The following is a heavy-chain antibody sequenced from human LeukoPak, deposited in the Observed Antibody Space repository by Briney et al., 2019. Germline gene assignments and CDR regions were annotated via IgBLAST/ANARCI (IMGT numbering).Heavy chain of an antibody. V-gene: IGHV4-39*02. D-gene: IGHD3-16*02. Sequence: PSETLSLTCTVSGGSITSISYHWGWIRQPPGKGLEWIGSIYYSGSTYYNPSLRSRVTISIDTSKNYFSLELTSVTAADTAVYYCAREGAWGLRLGELSSYFDYWGQGTLVTVSS. CDR3: AREGAWGLRLGELSSYFDY. CDR1: GGSITSISYH. J-gene: IGHJ4*02. CDR2: IYYSGST.